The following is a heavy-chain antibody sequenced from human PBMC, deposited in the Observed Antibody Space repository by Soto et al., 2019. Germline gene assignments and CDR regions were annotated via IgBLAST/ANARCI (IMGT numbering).Heavy chain of an antibody. CDR2: TRNKANSYTT. J-gene: IGHJ5*02. CDR1: GFTFSDHH. Sequence: EVQLVESGGGLVQPGGSLRLSCAASGFTFSDHHMDWVRQAPGKGLEWVGRTRNKANSYTTEYAASVKGRFTISRDDSKYSVYLEMYSMKTEDTAVYYCSRDLGSWGQGTLVTVSS. CDR3: SRDLGS. V-gene: IGHV3-72*01.